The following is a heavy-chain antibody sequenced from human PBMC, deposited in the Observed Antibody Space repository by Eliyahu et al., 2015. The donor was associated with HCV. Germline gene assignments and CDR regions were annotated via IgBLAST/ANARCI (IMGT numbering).Heavy chain of an antibody. CDR2: ISSSSSYI. CDR3: ARALDSSGYYIPTIYYYGMDV. D-gene: IGHD3-22*01. V-gene: IGHV3-21*01. CDR1: GFTXRSYS. J-gene: IGHJ6*02. Sequence: EVQLVESGGGLVKPGGSLRLSCAASGFTXRSYSMNWGRQAPGKGLEWVSSISSSSSYIYYADSVKGRFTISRDNAKNSLYLQMNSLRAEDTAVYYCARALDSSGYYIPTIYYYGMDVWGQGTTVTVSS.